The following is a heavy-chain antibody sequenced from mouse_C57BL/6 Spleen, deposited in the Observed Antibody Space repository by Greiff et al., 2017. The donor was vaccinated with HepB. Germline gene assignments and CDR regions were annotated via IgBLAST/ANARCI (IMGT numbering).Heavy chain of an antibody. D-gene: IGHD1-1*01. J-gene: IGHJ3*01. V-gene: IGHV1-15*01. Sequence: QVQLQQSGAELVRPGASVTLSCKASGYTFTDYEMHWVKQTPVHGLEWIGAIDPETGGTAYNQKFKGKAILTADKSSSTAYMELRSLTSEDSAVYYCTRDLYGSSYGGFAYWGQGTLVTVSA. CDR1: GYTFTDYE. CDR2: IDPETGGT. CDR3: TRDLYGSSYGGFAY.